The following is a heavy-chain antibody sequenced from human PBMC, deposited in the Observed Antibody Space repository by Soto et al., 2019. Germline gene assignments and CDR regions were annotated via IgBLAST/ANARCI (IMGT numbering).Heavy chain of an antibody. Sequence: GGSLRLSCAASGFSFSISPMHWVRQAPGKGPEWVAPISYDGTNKFYADSVKGRFTISRDNSKSTLYLQVDSLRPEDAAVYYCARDPKTSGGQHWAFNYFDSWGQGTLVTVS. CDR3: ARDPKTSGGQHWAFNYFDS. CDR2: ISYDGTNK. CDR1: GFSFSISP. D-gene: IGHD7-27*01. J-gene: IGHJ4*02. V-gene: IGHV3-30-3*01.